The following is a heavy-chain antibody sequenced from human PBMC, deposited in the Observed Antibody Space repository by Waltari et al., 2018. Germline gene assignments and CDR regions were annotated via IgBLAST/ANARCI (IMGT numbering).Heavy chain of an antibody. CDR2: LHYTGDT. D-gene: IGHD1-26*01. V-gene: IGHV4-59*01. Sequence: QVQPLESGPGPVKPSETLSLTCFVGDGSINSFTWAWMRQPPGEGLEWIGSLHYTGDTMYNASLKSRVTISLDRSKRHLSLKLQSVTAADTALYYCGSSGNLGLIDFWGQGTLVAVSS. J-gene: IGHJ4*02. CDR1: DGSINSFT. CDR3: GSSGNLGLIDF.